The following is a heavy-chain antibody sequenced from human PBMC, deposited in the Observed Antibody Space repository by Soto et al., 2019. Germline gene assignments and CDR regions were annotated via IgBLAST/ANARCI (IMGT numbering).Heavy chain of an antibody. CDR2: ISGSGGST. D-gene: IGHD6-6*01. V-gene: IGHV3-23*01. CDR3: AQKERIAARRGNWFDP. Sequence: EVQLLESGGGLVQPGGSLRLSCAASGFTFSSYAMSWVRQAPGKGLEWVSAISGSGGSTYYADSVKGRVTISKDNSKNTLYQQMNSLRAKDTAVYYCAQKERIAARRGNWFDPWGQGTLVTVSS. J-gene: IGHJ5*02. CDR1: GFTFSSYA.